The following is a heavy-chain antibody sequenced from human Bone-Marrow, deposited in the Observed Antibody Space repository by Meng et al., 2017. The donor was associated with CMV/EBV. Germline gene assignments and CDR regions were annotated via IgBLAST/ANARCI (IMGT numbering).Heavy chain of an antibody. Sequence: GGSLRLSCAASGFHVRSNYMAWVRQAPGKGLEWVSVIYSGGIHSDGDTYHTDSVKGRFTISRDNSKNTLYLQMDSLRTEDTAVYYCARREILGYSEGLYAFNVWGQGNRVTVSS. CDR2: IYSGGIHSDGDT. CDR1: GFHVRSNY. D-gene: IGHD5-18*01. V-gene: IGHV3-53*05. J-gene: IGHJ3*01. CDR3: ARREILGYSEGLYAFNV.